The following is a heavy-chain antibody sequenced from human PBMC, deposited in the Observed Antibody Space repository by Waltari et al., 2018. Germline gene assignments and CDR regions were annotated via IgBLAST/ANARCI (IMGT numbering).Heavy chain of an antibody. CDR2: MNPNSGNT. CDR1: GYTFTSYD. V-gene: IGHV1-8*01. D-gene: IGHD2-15*01. CDR3: ARLGTRVDYYYYYGMDV. Sequence: QVQLVQSGAEVKKPGASVKVSCKASGYTFTSYDINWVRQDTGKGLEGMGWMNPNSGNTGCAHKFQGSVTMTRNTYISTAYMDLSSLRSEYTAVYYCARLGTRVDYYYYYGMDVWGQGTTVTVSS. J-gene: IGHJ6*02.